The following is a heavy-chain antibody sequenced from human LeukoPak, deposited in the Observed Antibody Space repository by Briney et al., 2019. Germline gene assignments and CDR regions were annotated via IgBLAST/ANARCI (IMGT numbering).Heavy chain of an antibody. CDR3: ARDRGSSWPD. V-gene: IGHV4-34*01. Sequence: SETLPLTCAVYGGSFSGYYWSWIRQPPGKGLEWIGEINHSGSTNYNPSLKSRVTISVDTSKNQFSLKLSSMTAAGTAVYYCARDRGSSWPDWGQGTLVTVSS. D-gene: IGHD6-13*01. CDR2: INHSGST. CDR1: GGSFSGYY. J-gene: IGHJ4*02.